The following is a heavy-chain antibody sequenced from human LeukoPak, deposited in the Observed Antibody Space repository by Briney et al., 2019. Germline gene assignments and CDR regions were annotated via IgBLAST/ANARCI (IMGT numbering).Heavy chain of an antibody. V-gene: IGHV4-59*01. CDR2: IYYSGST. Sequence: PSETLSLTCTVSGGSISSYYWSWIRQPPGKGLEWIGYIYYSGSTNYNPSLKSRVTISVDTSKNQFSLKLSSVTAADTAVYYCARDREEHKYWGQGTLVTVSS. CDR1: GGSISSYY. D-gene: IGHD1-26*01. CDR3: ARDREEHKY. J-gene: IGHJ4*02.